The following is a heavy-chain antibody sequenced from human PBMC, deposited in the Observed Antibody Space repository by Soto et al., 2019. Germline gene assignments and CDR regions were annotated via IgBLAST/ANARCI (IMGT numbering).Heavy chain of an antibody. V-gene: IGHV3-30-3*01. CDR2: ISYDGSNK. J-gene: IGHJ5*02. CDR1: GFTFSSYV. D-gene: IGHD2-2*01. Sequence: GGSLRLSCAASGFTFSSYVMHWVRQAPGKGLEWVAFISYDGSNKYYADSVKGRFTISRDHSKNTVYLQMNSLRAEDTAVYYCARDEAPAAIGWFDPWGQGTLVTVSS. CDR3: ARDEAPAAIGWFDP.